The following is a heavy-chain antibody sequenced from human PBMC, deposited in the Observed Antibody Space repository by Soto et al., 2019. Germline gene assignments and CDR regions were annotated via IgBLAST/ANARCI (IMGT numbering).Heavy chain of an antibody. CDR1: GDSFSTYA. CDR2: IIPVFGRA. V-gene: IGHV1-69*01. Sequence: QVQLVQSGAEVKKPGSPLKVSCKASGDSFSTYAINWVRQAPGQGLEWMGGIIPVFGRANYAQKFQGRVTITADESTITAYRALNSLRSEDTALYYCARTLAFSSGWYVFGYWGQGTLVTVSS. J-gene: IGHJ4*02. D-gene: IGHD6-19*01. CDR3: ARTLAFSSGWYVFGY.